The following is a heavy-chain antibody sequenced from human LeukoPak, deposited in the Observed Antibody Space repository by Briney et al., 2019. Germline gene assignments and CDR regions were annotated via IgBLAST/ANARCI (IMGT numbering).Heavy chain of an antibody. J-gene: IGHJ4*02. Sequence: ASVKVSCKASGYTFTSYGISWVRQAPAQGLEWMGWISAYNGNTNYAQKLQGRVTMTTDTSTSTAYMELRSLRSDDTALYYGASDYDDSSGYWNWCQGTLVTATS. CDR2: ISAYNGNT. CDR1: GYTFTSYG. D-gene: IGHD3-22*01. V-gene: IGHV1-18*01. CDR3: ASDYDDSSGYWN.